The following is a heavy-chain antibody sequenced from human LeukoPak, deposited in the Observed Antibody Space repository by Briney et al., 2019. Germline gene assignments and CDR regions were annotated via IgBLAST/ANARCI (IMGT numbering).Heavy chain of an antibody. Sequence: GGSLRLSCAASGFTFSSYWMSWVRQAPGKGLEWVANIKQDGSEKYYVDSVKGRFTISRDNAKNSLYLQMNSLRAEDTAVYYCARFAAGGSYYYCMDVWGKGTTVTVSS. D-gene: IGHD6-25*01. CDR3: ARFAAGGSYYYCMDV. CDR1: GFTFSSYW. V-gene: IGHV3-7*01. J-gene: IGHJ6*03. CDR2: IKQDGSEK.